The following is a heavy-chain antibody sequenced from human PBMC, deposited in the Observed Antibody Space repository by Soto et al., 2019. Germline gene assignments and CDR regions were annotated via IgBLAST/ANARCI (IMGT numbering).Heavy chain of an antibody. J-gene: IGHJ4*02. D-gene: IGHD2-21*02. V-gene: IGHV3-49*03. CDR2: IRSNIYGGTS. CDR3: TQSEPGDKRPF. CDR1: EFTFVDYA. Sequence: SLRLSCITSEFTFVDYALIWFRQAPGKGLEWVGFIRSNIYGGTSEYAASVKGRFTFSRDDSRSIAYLQMNSLKIEDTAVYYCTQSEPGDKRPFWGRRTRVTVSS.